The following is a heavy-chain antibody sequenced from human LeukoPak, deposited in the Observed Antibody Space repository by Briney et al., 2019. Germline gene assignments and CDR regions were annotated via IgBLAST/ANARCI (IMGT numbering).Heavy chain of an antibody. Sequence: SETLSLTCAVYGGSFSGYYWSWIRQPPGKGLEWIGEINHSGSTNYNPSLKSRVTISVDTSKNQFSLKLSSVTAADTAVYYCARVYPGGRWYSYYYYGMDVWGQGTTVTVSS. V-gene: IGHV4-34*01. CDR2: INHSGST. J-gene: IGHJ6*02. CDR3: ARVYPGGRWYSYYYYGMDV. D-gene: IGHD2-8*01. CDR1: GGSFSGYY.